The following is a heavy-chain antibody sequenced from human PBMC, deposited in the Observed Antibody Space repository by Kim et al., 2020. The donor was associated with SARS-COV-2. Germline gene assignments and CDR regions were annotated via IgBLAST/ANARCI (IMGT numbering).Heavy chain of an antibody. CDR3: ARQIRITIFAPLARDAFDI. V-gene: IGHV4-39*01. Sequence: SETLSLTCTVSGGSISSSSYYWGWIRQPPGKGLEWIGSIYYSGSTYYNPSLKSRVTISVDTSKNQFSLKLSSVTAADTAVYYCARQIRITIFAPLARDAFDIWGQGTMVTVSS. D-gene: IGHD3-3*01. CDR1: GGSISSSSYY. J-gene: IGHJ3*02. CDR2: IYYSGST.